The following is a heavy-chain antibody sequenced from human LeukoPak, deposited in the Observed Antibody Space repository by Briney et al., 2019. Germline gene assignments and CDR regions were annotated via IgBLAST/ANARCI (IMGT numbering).Heavy chain of an antibody. V-gene: IGHV4-39*01. J-gene: IGHJ4*02. CDR1: GGSISSSSYY. CDR3: ARASYSYDINGWVPFDY. CDR2: IYYSGST. D-gene: IGHD3-22*01. Sequence: PSETLSLTCTVSGGSISSSSYYWGWIRQPPGKGLEWIGSIYYSGSTYYNPSLKSRVTISVDTSKNQFSLKLSSVTAADTAVYYCARASYSYDINGWVPFDYWGQGTLVTVSS.